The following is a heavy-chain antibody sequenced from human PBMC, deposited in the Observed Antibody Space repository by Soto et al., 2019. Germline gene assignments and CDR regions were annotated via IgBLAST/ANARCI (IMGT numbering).Heavy chain of an antibody. CDR2: IYSSGNT. CDR1: GGPISGYH. D-gene: IGHD4-4*01. Sequence: PSETLSLTCTVSGGPISGYHWSWIRQPAGKGLEWIGRIYSSGNTNYNPSLKSRLTMSVDTSKNQFSLKLTSVTAADTGVYHCASEYSYHFDPWGQGSMVTVSS. V-gene: IGHV4-4*07. CDR3: ASEYSYHFDP. J-gene: IGHJ5*02.